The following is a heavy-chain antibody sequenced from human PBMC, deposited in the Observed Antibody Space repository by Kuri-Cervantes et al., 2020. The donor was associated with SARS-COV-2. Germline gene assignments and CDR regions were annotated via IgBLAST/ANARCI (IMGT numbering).Heavy chain of an antibody. D-gene: IGHD6-19*01. CDR2: IYYSGST. Sequence: ESLKISCTVSGGSISSSSYYWGWIRQPPGKGLEWIGSIYYSGSTYYNPSLKSRVTISVDTSKNQFYLKLSSVTAADTAVYYCARTNKQWRGYFDYWGQGTLVTVSS. CDR3: ARTNKQWRGYFDY. J-gene: IGHJ4*02. V-gene: IGHV4-39*01. CDR1: GGSISSSSYY.